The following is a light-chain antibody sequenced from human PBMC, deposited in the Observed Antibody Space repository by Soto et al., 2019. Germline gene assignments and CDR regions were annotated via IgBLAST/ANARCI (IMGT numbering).Light chain of an antibody. CDR2: DAS. CDR3: QQYNSYCHET. J-gene: IGKJ3*01. Sequence: DIQMTQSPSTLSASVGDRVTITCRASQSISSWLAWYQQKPGKAPKLLIYDASSLESGVPSRFSGSGSGTEFTLTISSLQPDDFATYYCQQYNSYCHETFGPGTKVDIK. V-gene: IGKV1-5*01. CDR1: QSISSW.